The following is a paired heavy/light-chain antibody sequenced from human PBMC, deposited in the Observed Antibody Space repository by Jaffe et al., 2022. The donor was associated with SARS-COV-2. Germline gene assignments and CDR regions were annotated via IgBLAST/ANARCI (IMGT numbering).Light chain of an antibody. Sequence: EILMTQSPATLSVSPGERVTLSCRASQSVSVSLAWYQQKPGQAPRILIYGASTRATGIPTRFSGSGSGTEFTLTISSLQSEDFAVYYCQQYNNWPSLTFGGGTKVEI. V-gene: IGKV3-15*01. J-gene: IGKJ4*01. CDR3: QQYNNWPSLT. CDR1: QSVSVS. CDR2: GAS.
Heavy chain of an antibody. CDR2: INWNSAYI. J-gene: IGHJ4*02. D-gene: IGHD2-8*02. CDR3: VKDRRYCTGGDCYSYSPLFFDD. CDR1: GFNFGYYA. Sequence: EVQLVESGGGLVQPGRSLRLSCAASGFNFGYYAMHWVRQAPGKGPEWVSGINWNSAYIGYADSVKGRFTISRDNAKNSLFLLMNSLRPEDTALYYCVKDRRYCTGGDCYSYSPLFFDDWGQGTLLTVSS. V-gene: IGHV3-9*01.